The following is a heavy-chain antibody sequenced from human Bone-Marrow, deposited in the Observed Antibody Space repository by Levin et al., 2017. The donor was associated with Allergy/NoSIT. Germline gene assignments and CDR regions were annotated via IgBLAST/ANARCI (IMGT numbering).Heavy chain of an antibody. CDR2: IYTSGST. D-gene: IGHD2-2*02. CDR1: GGSISNYY. J-gene: IGHJ6*02. CDR3: AREGTCSSTSCYTHYYYAMDV. Sequence: PSETLSLTCTVSGGSISNYYWSWIRQPAGKGLEWIGRIYTSGSTNYNPSLKSRVTMSVDTSKNQFSVKLTSVTAADTAVYYCAREGTCSSTSCYTHYYYAMDVWGQGTTVTVSS. V-gene: IGHV4-4*07.